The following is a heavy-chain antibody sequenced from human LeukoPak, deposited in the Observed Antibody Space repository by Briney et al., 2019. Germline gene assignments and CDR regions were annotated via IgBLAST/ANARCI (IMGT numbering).Heavy chain of an antibody. CDR1: GGSISSYY. CDR2: IYYSGST. J-gene: IGHJ4*02. D-gene: IGHD4-23*01. Sequence: SETLSLTCTVSGGSISSYYWSWIRQPPGKGLEWIGYIYYSGSTNYNPFLKSRVTISVDTSKNQFSLKLSSVTAADTAVYYCARDGDGGNIDFDYWGQGTLVTVSS. V-gene: IGHV4-59*01. CDR3: ARDGDGGNIDFDY.